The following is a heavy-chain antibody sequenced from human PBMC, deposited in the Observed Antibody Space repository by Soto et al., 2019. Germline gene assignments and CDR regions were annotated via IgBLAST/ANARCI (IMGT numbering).Heavy chain of an antibody. CDR3: VATTMAYYYGMDV. D-gene: IGHD5-12*01. CDR2: INHSGTT. CDR1: GGSFSDYF. J-gene: IGHJ6*02. V-gene: IGHV4-34*01. Sequence: QVQLQQWGAGLLKPSETLSLTCAVYGGSFSDYFWSWIRQPPGQGLEWIGEINHSGTTNYNPSLRRRVTISLDTSKNHFSLNLTSVTAADTAVYYSVATTMAYYYGMDVWGQGTTVTVSS.